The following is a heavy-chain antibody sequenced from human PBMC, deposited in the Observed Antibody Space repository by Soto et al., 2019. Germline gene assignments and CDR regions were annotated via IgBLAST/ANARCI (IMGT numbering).Heavy chain of an antibody. Sequence: SETLSLTCAVYGGSFSGYYWSWIRQPPGKGLEWTGEINHSGSTNYNPSLKSRVTISVDTSKNQFSLKLSSVTAADTAVYYCARGHGDYGSWGQGTLVTVSS. CDR3: ARGHGDYGS. CDR1: GGSFSGYY. J-gene: IGHJ5*02. CDR2: INHSGST. D-gene: IGHD4-17*01. V-gene: IGHV4-34*01.